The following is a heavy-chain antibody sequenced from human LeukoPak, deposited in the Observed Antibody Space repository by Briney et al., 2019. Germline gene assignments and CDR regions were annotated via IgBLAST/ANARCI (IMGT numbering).Heavy chain of an antibody. CDR3: GKEYYGLGRYLGDEVFEY. Sequence: PGRSPRLSCAASGFTFRSYGMHWVRQAPGKGLEWVAVISYDGNNKYYADSVKGRFTISRDNSKNTLYLQMNSLRAEDTAVYYCGKEYYGLGRYLGDEVFEYWGQGTLVTVSS. V-gene: IGHV3-30*18. J-gene: IGHJ4*02. CDR1: GFTFRSYG. D-gene: IGHD3-10*01. CDR2: ISYDGNNK.